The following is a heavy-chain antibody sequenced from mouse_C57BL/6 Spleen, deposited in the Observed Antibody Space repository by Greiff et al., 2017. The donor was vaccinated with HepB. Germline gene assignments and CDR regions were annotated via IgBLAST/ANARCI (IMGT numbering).Heavy chain of an antibody. Sequence: QVQLKQPGAELVKPGASVKLSCKASGYTFTSYWMHWVKQRPGQGLEWIGMIHPNSGSTNYNEKFKSKATLTVDKSSSTAYMQLSSLTSEDSAVYYCARVYNYDGEFDYWGQGTTLTVSS. CDR1: GYTFTSYW. J-gene: IGHJ2*01. D-gene: IGHD2-12*01. CDR3: ARVYNYDGEFDY. CDR2: IHPNSGST. V-gene: IGHV1-64*01.